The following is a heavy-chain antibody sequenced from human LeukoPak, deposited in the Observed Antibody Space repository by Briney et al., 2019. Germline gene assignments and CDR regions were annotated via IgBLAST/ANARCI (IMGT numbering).Heavy chain of an antibody. CDR3: ARLAYCGGDCYSGWFDP. V-gene: IGHV4-4*07. D-gene: IGHD2-21*02. J-gene: IGHJ5*02. Sequence: SETLSLTCTVSGGSISSYYWSWIRQPAGKGLEWIGCIYTSGSTNYNPSLKSRATMSVDTSKNQFSLKLSSVTAADTAVYYCARLAYCGGDCYSGWFDPWGQGTLVTVSS. CDR2: IYTSGST. CDR1: GGSISSYY.